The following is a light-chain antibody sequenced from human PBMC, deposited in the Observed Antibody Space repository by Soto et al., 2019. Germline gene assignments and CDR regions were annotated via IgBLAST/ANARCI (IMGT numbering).Light chain of an antibody. CDR2: LNSDGSH. Sequence: QTVVTQSPSASASLGASVKLTCTLSSGHSSYVIAWHQQQPEEGPRYLMKLNSDGSHTKGDGIPDRFSDSSSGAERYLTISSLQSEDEADYYCQTWGTGIVVFGGGTKLTVL. CDR3: QTWGTGIVV. V-gene: IGLV4-69*01. J-gene: IGLJ2*01. CDR1: SGHSSYV.